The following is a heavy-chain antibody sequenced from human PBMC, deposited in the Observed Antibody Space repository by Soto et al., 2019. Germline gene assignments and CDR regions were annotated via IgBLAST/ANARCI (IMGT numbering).Heavy chain of an antibody. CDR2: ISGSGGGT. D-gene: IGHD5-18*01. Sequence: GGSLRLSCAASGFTFSSYAMSWVRQAPGKGLEWVSAISGSGGGTHYADSVKGRFTISRDNSKNTLYLQMNSLRAEDTAVYYCAKSPRGYSYGYDFFVWFDPWGQGTLVTVSS. J-gene: IGHJ5*02. CDR3: AKSPRGYSYGYDFFVWFDP. V-gene: IGHV3-23*01. CDR1: GFTFSSYA.